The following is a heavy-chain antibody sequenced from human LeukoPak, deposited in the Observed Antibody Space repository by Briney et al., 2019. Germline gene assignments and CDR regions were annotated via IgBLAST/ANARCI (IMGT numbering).Heavy chain of an antibody. CDR2: ISSSSLYT. CDR1: GFTFSNYN. Sequence: GGSLRLSCAASGFTFSNYNMSWIRQAPGKGLEWVSYISSSSLYTNYADSVKGRFTISRDNAKNSLYLQMNSLRAEDTAVYYCAREAYDILTGYRSYWYFDLWGRGTLVTVSS. D-gene: IGHD3-9*01. CDR3: AREAYDILTGYRSYWYFDL. J-gene: IGHJ2*01. V-gene: IGHV3-11*05.